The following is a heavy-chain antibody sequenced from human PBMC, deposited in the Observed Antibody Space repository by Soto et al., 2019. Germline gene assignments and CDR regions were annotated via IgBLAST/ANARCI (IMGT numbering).Heavy chain of an antibody. J-gene: IGHJ3*02. CDR2: ISKSGIDI. CDR1: GFSFSTYE. Sequence: GGSLRLSCAASGFSFSTYEMNWVRQAPGKGLEWVSYISKSGIDIYYADSVKGRFTISRDNANNSLYLQMNSLRAEDTAVYYCAPRKSGSFNIGAFDIWGQGTTVTVSS. D-gene: IGHD1-26*01. V-gene: IGHV3-48*03. CDR3: APRKSGSFNIGAFDI.